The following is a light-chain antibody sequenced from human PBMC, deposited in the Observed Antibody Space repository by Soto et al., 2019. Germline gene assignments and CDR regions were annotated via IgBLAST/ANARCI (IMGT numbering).Light chain of an antibody. V-gene: IGLV2-18*02. CDR2: EVS. CDR1: SSDIGSYNR. J-gene: IGLJ1*01. Sequence: QSVLTQPPSVSGSLGQSVTISCTGTSSDIGSYNRVSWYQQPPGTAPKLMIYEVSNRPAVVPDRFSGSKSGKTTSLIISELQPEDEADYYCNSYTSGNAYVFGTGTKVTVL. CDR3: NSYTSGNAYV.